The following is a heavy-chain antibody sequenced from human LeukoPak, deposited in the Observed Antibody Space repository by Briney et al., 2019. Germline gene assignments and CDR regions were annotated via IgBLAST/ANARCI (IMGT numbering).Heavy chain of an antibody. J-gene: IGHJ5*02. CDR3: ARHVRTRIDR. D-gene: IGHD2-15*01. CDR1: GGSISSYY. V-gene: IGHV4-59*08. CDR2: IYYSGST. Sequence: PSETLSLTCTVSGGSISSYYWSWIRQPPGKGLEWIGYIYYSGSTNYNPSLESRVTISVDTSKNQFSLKLSSVTAADTAVYYCARHVRTRIDRWGQGTLVTVSS.